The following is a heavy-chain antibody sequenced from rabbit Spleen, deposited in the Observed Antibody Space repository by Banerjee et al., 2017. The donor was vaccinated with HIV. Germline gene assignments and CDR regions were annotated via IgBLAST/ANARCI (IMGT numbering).Heavy chain of an antibody. J-gene: IGHJ4*01. Sequence: QEQLVESGGGLVKPEGSLKLSCTASGFSFSNKAVMCWVRQAPGKGLEWIGFIYTGNGKNYYASWAKGRFTISKTSSTTVTLQVTSLTAADTATYFCARIWSTYSWALDLWGPGTLVTVS. CDR2: IYTGNGKN. D-gene: IGHD5-1*01. CDR1: GFSFSNKAV. CDR3: ARIWSTYSWALDL. V-gene: IGHV1S45*01.